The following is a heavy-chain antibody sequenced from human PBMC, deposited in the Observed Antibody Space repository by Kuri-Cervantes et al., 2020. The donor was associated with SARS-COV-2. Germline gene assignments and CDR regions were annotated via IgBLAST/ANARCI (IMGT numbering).Heavy chain of an antibody. V-gene: IGHV3-30*04. J-gene: IGHJ4*02. Sequence: GGSLRLSCEVSGFLFSASAIHWVRQAPGKGLEWVALIHSDGNEQYYADSVKGRFTISRDNSKNTLYLQMNSLRAEDTAVYYCASSLIVGPVYWVQGNLVTVSS. CDR3: ASSLIVGPVY. CDR2: IHSDGNEQ. CDR1: GFLFSASA. D-gene: IGHD1-26*01.